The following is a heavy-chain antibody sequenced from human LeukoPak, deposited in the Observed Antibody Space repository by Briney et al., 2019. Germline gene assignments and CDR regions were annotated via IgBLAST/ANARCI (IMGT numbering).Heavy chain of an antibody. CDR2: IKQDGSEA. CDR1: GFTFSSYW. Sequence: GGSRRLSCAASGFTFSSYWMTWVRQAPGKGLEWVANIKQDGSEAYYVDSVKGRFTISRDNAKNSLYLQMNSLRAEDTAVYYCARAPRYFDLWGRGTLVTVSS. V-gene: IGHV3-7*01. J-gene: IGHJ2*01. CDR3: ARAPRYFDL.